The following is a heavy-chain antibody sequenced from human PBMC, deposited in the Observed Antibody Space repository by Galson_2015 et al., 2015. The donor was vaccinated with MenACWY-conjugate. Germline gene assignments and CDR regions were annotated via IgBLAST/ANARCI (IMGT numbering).Heavy chain of an antibody. V-gene: IGHV1-69*04. D-gene: IGHD3-22*01. CDR2: IYPVIGLA. J-gene: IGHJ5*02. Sequence: SVKVSCKASGDTFSNYGVTRVRQAPGQGLEWMGRIYPVIGLANSAQKFKGRVSITADNTATTGFMELSSLRPDDTAIYYCAREGTYTSGFPNALDLWGQGTLVTVSS. CDR1: GDTFSNYG. CDR3: AREGTYTSGFPNALDL.